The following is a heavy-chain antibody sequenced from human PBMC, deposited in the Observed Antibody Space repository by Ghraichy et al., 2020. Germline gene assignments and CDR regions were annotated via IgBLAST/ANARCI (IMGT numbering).Heavy chain of an antibody. Sequence: LSLTCAASEFTFSTFGMHWVRQAPGKGLEWVASISNDGSSKHYADSVKGRFAISRDNSKYTLHLQMNSLRAEDTAVYYCAKEGGTYFDSYYYGLNVWGPGTTVTVSS. V-gene: IGHV3-30*18. J-gene: IGHJ6*02. CDR2: ISNDGSSK. CDR3: AKEGGTYFDSYYYGLNV. D-gene: IGHD1-26*01. CDR1: EFTFSTFG.